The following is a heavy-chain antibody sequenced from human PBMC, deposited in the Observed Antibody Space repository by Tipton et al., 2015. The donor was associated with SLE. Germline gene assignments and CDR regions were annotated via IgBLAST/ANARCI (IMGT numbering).Heavy chain of an antibody. CDR1: GASISSYQW. D-gene: IGHD3-16*01. V-gene: IGHV4-4*02. Sequence: TLSLTCVVSGASISSYQWWSWVRQSPGKGLEWIGQIYHSGIANYNPSLKSRVTMSLDTSNNQLSLKLNSVTAADTAIYYCAREDTPTGRMISSGGDPVSALDIWGQGRMVTVSS. J-gene: IGHJ3*02. CDR3: AREDTPTGRMISSGGDPVSALDI. CDR2: IYHSGIA.